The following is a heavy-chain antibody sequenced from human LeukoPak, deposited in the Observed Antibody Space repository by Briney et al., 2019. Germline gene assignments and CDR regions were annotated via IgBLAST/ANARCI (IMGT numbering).Heavy chain of an antibody. CDR3: ARERIAAAGRNWFDP. V-gene: IGHV3-30-3*01. CDR1: GFTFSSYA. CDR2: ISYDGSNK. J-gene: IGHJ5*02. D-gene: IGHD6-13*01. Sequence: PGGSLRLSCAASGFTFSSYAMHWVRQAPGKGLEWVAVISYDGSNKYYADSVKGRFTISRDNSKNTLYLQMNSLRAEDTAVYYCARERIAAAGRNWFDPWGQGTLVTVSS.